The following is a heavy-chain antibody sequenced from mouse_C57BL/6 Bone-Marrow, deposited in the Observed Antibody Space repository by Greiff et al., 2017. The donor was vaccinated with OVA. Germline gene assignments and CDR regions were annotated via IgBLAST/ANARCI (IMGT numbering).Heavy chain of an antibody. J-gene: IGHJ1*03. Sequence: VQLQQSGPELVKTGASVKISCKASGYAFSSSWMNWVKQRPGKGLEWIGRIYPGDGDTNYNGKFKGKATLTADKSSSTAYMQLSSLTSEDSAVYFCARRSGYDWYFDVWGTGTTVTVSS. CDR1: GYAFSSSW. CDR2: IYPGDGDT. D-gene: IGHD1-2*01. V-gene: IGHV1-82*01. CDR3: ARRSGYDWYFDV.